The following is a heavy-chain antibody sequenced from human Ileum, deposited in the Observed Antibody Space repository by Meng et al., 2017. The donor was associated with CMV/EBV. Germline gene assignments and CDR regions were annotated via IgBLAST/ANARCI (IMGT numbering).Heavy chain of an antibody. V-gene: IGHV3-33*06. CDR2: IWYDGSNK. Sequence: GGPLRLSCAASGFTFSSYGMHWVRQAPGKGLEWVAVIWYDGSNKYYADSVKGRFTISRDNSKNTLYLQMNSLRAEDTAVYYCAKTGLVAYYGMDVWGQGTTVTVSS. J-gene: IGHJ6*02. CDR3: AKTGLVAYYGMDV. CDR1: GFTFSSYG. D-gene: IGHD6-19*01.